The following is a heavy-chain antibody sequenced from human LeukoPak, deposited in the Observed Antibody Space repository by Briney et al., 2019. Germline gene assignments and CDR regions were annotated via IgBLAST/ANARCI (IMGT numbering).Heavy chain of an antibody. V-gene: IGHV4-59*01. CDR3: ARDPPDYYDSSGYYPPGDAFDI. D-gene: IGHD3-22*01. J-gene: IGHJ3*02. CDR1: GGSISSYY. Sequence: SETLSLTCTVSGGSISSYYWSWIRQPPGKGLEWIGYIYYSGSTNYNPSLKSRVTISVDTSKNQFSLKLSSVTAADTAVYYCARDPPDYYDSSGYYPPGDAFDIWGQGTMVTVSS. CDR2: IYYSGST.